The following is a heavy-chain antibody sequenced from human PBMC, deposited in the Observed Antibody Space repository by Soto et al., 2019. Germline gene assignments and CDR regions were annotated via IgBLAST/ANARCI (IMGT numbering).Heavy chain of an antibody. J-gene: IGHJ6*02. V-gene: IGHV4-39*01. D-gene: IGHD3-10*01. CDR1: GGSISSSSYY. CDR3: ASEGAYGSGSYYPYYYGMDV. Sequence: PSETLSLTCTVSGGSISSSSYYWGWIRQPPGKGLDWIGSIYYSGSTYYNPSLKSRVTISVDTSKNQFSLKLSSVTAADTAVYYCASEGAYGSGSYYPYYYGMDVWGQGTTVTVSS. CDR2: IYYSGST.